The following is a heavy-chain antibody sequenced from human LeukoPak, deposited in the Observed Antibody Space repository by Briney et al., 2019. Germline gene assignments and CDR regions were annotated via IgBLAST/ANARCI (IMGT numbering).Heavy chain of an antibody. CDR3: AKVAKKGYCSGGSCHVLDY. J-gene: IGHJ4*02. CDR1: GFTFSSYG. D-gene: IGHD2-15*01. Sequence: PGGSLRLSCAASGFTFSSYGMHWVRQAPGKGLEWVAVISYDGSNKYYADSVKGRFTISRDNSKNTLYLQMNSLRAEDTAVYYCAKVAKKGYCSGGSCHVLDYWGQGTLVTVSS. V-gene: IGHV3-30*18. CDR2: ISYDGSNK.